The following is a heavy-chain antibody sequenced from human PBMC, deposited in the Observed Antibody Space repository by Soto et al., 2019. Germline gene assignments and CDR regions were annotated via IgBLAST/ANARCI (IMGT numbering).Heavy chain of an antibody. J-gene: IGHJ5*02. Sequence: GGSLRLSCAASGFTFSSYGMHWVRQAPGKGLEWVAVIWYDGSNKYYADSVKGRFTISRDNSKNTLYLQMNSLRAEDTAVYYCARDYQEALPIWFDPWGQGTLVTVSS. D-gene: IGHD2-2*01. V-gene: IGHV3-33*01. CDR1: GFTFSSYG. CDR2: IWYDGSNK. CDR3: ARDYQEALPIWFDP.